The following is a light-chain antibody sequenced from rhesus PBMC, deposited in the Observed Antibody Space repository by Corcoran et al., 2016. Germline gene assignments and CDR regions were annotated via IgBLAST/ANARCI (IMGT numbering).Light chain of an antibody. CDR3: QHYYDNPFT. CDR2: AAS. J-gene: IGKJ3*01. CDR1: QNIYSN. V-gene: IGKV1S12*01. Sequence: DIQMTQSPSALSASVGDRVTISCRASQNIYSNLAWYQQKPGKAPKLLFYAASSLQPGIPSRFSGSGSGTDFTLTISSLQPEDSAAYYCQHYYDNPFTFGPGTKLDIK.